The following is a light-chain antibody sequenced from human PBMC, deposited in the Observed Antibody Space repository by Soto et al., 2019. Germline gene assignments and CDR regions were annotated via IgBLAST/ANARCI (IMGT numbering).Light chain of an antibody. V-gene: IGLV2-23*02. CDR1: SSDVGNNNL. J-gene: IGLJ1*01. CDR3: CSYAGINTFYV. Sequence: QSVLTQPASVSGSPGQSITISCTAASSDVGNNNLVSWYQHHPGKAPQLIIHDVNKRPSGVSTRFSGSKSGNTASLTFAGLQAEDEADYYCCSYAGINTFYVFGSGTKVTVL. CDR2: DVN.